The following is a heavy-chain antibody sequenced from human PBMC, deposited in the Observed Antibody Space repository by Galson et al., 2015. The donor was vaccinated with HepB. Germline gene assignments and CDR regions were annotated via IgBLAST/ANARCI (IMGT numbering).Heavy chain of an antibody. J-gene: IGHJ4*02. CDR3: ARILEYGSGSYLYFDY. CDR1: GFTFSSYS. D-gene: IGHD3-10*01. CDR2: ISSSSSYI. V-gene: IGHV3-21*01. Sequence: SLRLSCAASGFTFSSYSMNWVRQAPGKGLEWVSSISSSSSYIYYADSVKGRFTISRDNAKNSLYLQMNSLRAEDTAVYYCARILEYGSGSYLYFDYWGQGTLVTVSS.